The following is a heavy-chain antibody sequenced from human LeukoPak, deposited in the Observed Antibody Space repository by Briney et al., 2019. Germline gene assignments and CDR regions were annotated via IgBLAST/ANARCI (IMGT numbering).Heavy chain of an antibody. V-gene: IGHV3-21*01. CDR3: ARDITMIVVVTSYFDY. CDR1: GFTFSSYS. J-gene: IGHJ4*02. Sequence: PGGSLRLSCAASGFTFSSYSMSWVRQAPGKGLEWVSSISSSSGYIYYADSVKGRFTISRDNAKNSLYLQMNSLRAEDTAVYYCARDITMIVVVTSYFDYWGQGTLVTVSS. D-gene: IGHD3-22*01. CDR2: ISSSSGYI.